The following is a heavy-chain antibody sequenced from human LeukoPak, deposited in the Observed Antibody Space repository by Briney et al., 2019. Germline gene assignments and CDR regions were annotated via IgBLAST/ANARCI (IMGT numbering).Heavy chain of an antibody. CDR1: EYSFANYL. CDR2: IFPGDSDT. Sequence: KSGESLKISCKGSEYSFANYLIGLVRQMPGGGLGLVGIIFPGDSDTRYSPSFKGQVTISADKSISTAYLQWSSLKASDTAIYYCASEYCSGGNCYFDYWGQGTLVTVSS. J-gene: IGHJ4*02. V-gene: IGHV5-51*01. D-gene: IGHD2-15*01. CDR3: ASEYCSGGNCYFDY.